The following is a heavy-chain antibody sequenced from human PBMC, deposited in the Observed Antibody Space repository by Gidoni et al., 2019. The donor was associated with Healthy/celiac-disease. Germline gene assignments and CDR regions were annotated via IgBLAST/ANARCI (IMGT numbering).Heavy chain of an antibody. CDR3: ARQVLVVVVPAAPFDY. CDR1: GGSISSSSYY. Sequence: QLQLQESGPGLVKPSETLSLTCPVSGGSISSSSYYWGWIRQPPGKGLEWIGSIYYSGSTYYNPSLKSRVTISVDTSKNQFSLKLSSVTAADTAVYYCARQVLVVVVPAAPFDYWGQGTLVTVSS. V-gene: IGHV4-39*01. D-gene: IGHD2-2*01. CDR2: IYYSGST. J-gene: IGHJ4*02.